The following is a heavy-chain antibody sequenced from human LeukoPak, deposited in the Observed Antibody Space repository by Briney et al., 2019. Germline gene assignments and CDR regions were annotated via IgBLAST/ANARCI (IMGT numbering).Heavy chain of an antibody. CDR2: IKEDGSEK. J-gene: IGHJ4*02. V-gene: IGHV3-7*01. D-gene: IGHD5-18*01. Sequence: PGGSLRLSCPASGFTLSSYWMSWVRQAPGKGLEGVANIKEDGSEKYYVDSVKGRFTISRDNAKNSLYLQMNSLRGEDTGVYYCAREWIQLWPGDYWGQGTLVTASS. CDR3: AREWIQLWPGDY. CDR1: GFTLSSYW.